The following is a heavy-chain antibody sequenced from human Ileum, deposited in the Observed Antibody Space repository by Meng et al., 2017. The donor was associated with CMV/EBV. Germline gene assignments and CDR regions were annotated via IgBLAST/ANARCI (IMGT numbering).Heavy chain of an antibody. J-gene: IGHJ4*02. CDR2: INTSAAHP. D-gene: IGHD4-11*01. Sequence: QVHLVQSGSELKEPGASVKVSCKTSGYSFTTFGINWVREAPGQRLEWMGWINTSAAHPTYAQGFTGRFVFSLDTSVSTAYLQINSLRAEDTAVYYCTRDNSNWSTDFWGQGTLVTVSS. CDR1: GYSFTTFG. CDR3: TRDNSNWSTDF. V-gene: IGHV7-4-1*02.